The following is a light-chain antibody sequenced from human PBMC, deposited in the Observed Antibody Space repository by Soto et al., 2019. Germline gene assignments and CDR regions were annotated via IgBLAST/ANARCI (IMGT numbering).Light chain of an antibody. Sequence: SVVAQPPPLCGSPWQSDTLSRPGTNSDVGKYDRVSWYQQPPGTAPKLIIYEVTNRPSGVPARFSGSKSGNTASLTISGLQAEDEADYYCSSYTSTSRYVFGAGTKVTVL. CDR2: EVT. CDR3: SSYTSTSRYV. J-gene: IGLJ1*01. V-gene: IGLV2-18*02. CDR1: NSDVGKYDR.